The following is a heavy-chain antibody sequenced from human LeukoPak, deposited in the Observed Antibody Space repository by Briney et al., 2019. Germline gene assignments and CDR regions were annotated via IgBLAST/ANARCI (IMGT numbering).Heavy chain of an antibody. J-gene: IGHJ3*01. D-gene: IGHD5-18*01. Sequence: GGSLRLSCAACGFTFSSYAMSWLRRAPGKGLEWVSSISGSGGSTYYTDSVKGRFTISRYNSKNTLYLQMNSLRAEDTAVYYCARAVDTAMVRGAFDYWGQGTMVTVSS. V-gene: IGHV3-23*01. CDR2: ISGSGGST. CDR1: GFTFSSYA. CDR3: ARAVDTAMVRGAFDY.